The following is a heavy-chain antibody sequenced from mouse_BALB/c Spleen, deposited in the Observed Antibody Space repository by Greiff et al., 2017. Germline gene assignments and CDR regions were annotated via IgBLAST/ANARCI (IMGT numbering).Heavy chain of an antibody. CDR1: GFSLTGYG. D-gene: IGHD1-1*01. J-gene: IGHJ1*01. CDR2: IWGDGST. V-gene: IGHV2-6-7*01. Sequence: QVQLKESGPGLVAPSQSLSITCTVSGFSLTGYGVNWVRQPPGKGLEWLGMIWGDGSTDYNSAFKSRLSISKDNSKSQVFLKMNSLQTDDTARYYCAREGLSYYGSSYWYFDVWGAGTTVTVSS. CDR3: AREGLSYYGSSYWYFDV.